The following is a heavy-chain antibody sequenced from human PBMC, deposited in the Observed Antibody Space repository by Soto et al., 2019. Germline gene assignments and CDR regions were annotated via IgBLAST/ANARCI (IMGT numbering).Heavy chain of an antibody. V-gene: IGHV4-34*02. Sequence: QVQLQQWGAGLLKPSETLSLTCVVYGGSFSGYYWSWIRQPPGKGLEWFGEVNRSGGIDYNPSLKSRVTISVDTSKNQFSLKLSSVTAADTAVYYCAGRNGYYSGIDYWGQGTLVTVSS. CDR3: AGRNGYYSGIDY. CDR2: VNRSGGI. J-gene: IGHJ4*02. CDR1: GGSFSGYY. D-gene: IGHD3-22*01.